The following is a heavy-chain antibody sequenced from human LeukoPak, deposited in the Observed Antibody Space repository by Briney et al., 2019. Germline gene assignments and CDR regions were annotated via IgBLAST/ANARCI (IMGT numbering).Heavy chain of an antibody. V-gene: IGHV1-46*01. D-gene: IGHD4-17*01. J-gene: IGHJ4*02. CDR3: ARAQVTTCFDY. CDR2: INPSGGST. CDR1: GYTFTSYY. Sequence: ASVRVSCKASGYTFTSYYMHWVRQAPGQGLEWMGIINPSGGSTSYAQKFQGRVTMTRDTSTSTVYMELSSLRSEDTAVYYCARAQVTTCFDYWGQGTLVTVSS.